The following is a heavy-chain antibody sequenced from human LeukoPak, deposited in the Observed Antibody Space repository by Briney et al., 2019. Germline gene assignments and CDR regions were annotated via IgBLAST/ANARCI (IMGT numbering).Heavy chain of an antibody. J-gene: IGHJ4*02. D-gene: IGHD5-18*01. CDR2: IYYTGST. V-gene: IGHV4-39*07. CDR1: GGSISSSSYY. CDR3: ARDGRGYSYGPPLYYFDY. Sequence: PSETLSLTCTVSGGSISSSSYYWAWIRQPPGKGLEWIGSIYYTGSTYYNPSLKSRVTISVDTSKNQFSLRLSSVTAADTAVYYCARDGRGYSYGPPLYYFDYWGQGTLVTVSS.